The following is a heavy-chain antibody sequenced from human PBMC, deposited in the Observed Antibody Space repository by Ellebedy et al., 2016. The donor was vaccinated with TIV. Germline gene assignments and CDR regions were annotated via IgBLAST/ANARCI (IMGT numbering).Heavy chain of an antibody. CDR1: GFIFSDFQ. V-gene: IGHV3-11*01. CDR2: ISSSGATV. J-gene: IGHJ5*02. D-gene: IGHD3-9*01. CDR3: ARDTRFIDHQHNWFDP. Sequence: GGSLRLSCAASGFIFSDFQMSWIRQAPGKGLECISYISSSGATVYYTDSVKGRFTISRDNPRKSLYLQLNSLRAEGTAVYYCARDTRFIDHQHNWFDPWGQGTLVTVSS.